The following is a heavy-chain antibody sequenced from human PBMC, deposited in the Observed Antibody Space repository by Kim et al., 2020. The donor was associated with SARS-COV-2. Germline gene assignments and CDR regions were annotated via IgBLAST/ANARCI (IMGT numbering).Heavy chain of an antibody. D-gene: IGHD3-3*01. CDR1: GGSISSSSYY. CDR3: ARHVVVKPAEYYDFWSGYYMPLYFDY. CDR2: IYYSGST. V-gene: IGHV4-39*01. J-gene: IGHJ4*02. Sequence: SETLSLTCTVSGGSISSSSYYWGWIRQPPGKGLEWIGSIYYSGSTYYNPSLKSRVTISVDTSKNQFSLKLSSVTAADTAVYYCARHVVVKPAEYYDFWSGYYMPLYFDYWGQGTLVTVSS.